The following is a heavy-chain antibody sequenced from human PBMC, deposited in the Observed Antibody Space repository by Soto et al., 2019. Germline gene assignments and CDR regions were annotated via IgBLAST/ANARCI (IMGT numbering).Heavy chain of an antibody. D-gene: IGHD5-12*01. V-gene: IGHV3-53*01. CDR3: ARNGWSMATFGM. J-gene: IGHJ3*01. CDR2: IYSGGTT. Sequence: EVQLVESGGGLVQPGGSLRLSCAASGFTVSNNYMIWFPLPPGKGLAWVSLIYSGGTTYYADSVKGRFTISRDNSKNTLYLQMHSLRVEDTAVYYCARNGWSMATFGMWGPGTMVTVSS. CDR1: GFTVSNNY.